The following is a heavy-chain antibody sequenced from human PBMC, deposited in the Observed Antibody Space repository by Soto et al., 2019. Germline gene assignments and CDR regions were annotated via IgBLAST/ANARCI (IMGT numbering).Heavy chain of an antibody. CDR3: ARSSTYNFDSSGFYDY. CDR2: INPNSGGA. V-gene: IGHV1-2*02. J-gene: IGHJ4*02. Sequence: ASVKVSCKASGYTFTDYYMHWVLQAPGQGLEWMGWINPNSGGANYAQTFQGRVTLTRDASINTAYMDLTRLTSGDAAVYYCARSSTYNFDSSGFYDYWGQGTLVTVSS. CDR1: GYTFTDYY. D-gene: IGHD3-22*01.